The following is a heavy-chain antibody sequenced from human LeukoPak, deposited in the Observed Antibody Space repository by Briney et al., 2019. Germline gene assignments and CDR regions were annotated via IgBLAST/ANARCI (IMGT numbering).Heavy chain of an antibody. J-gene: IGHJ6*02. V-gene: IGHV4-34*01. CDR1: GGSFSGYY. CDR3: ARVTLLMGGGVRFLEWLSGYGMDV. CDR2: INHSGST. D-gene: IGHD3-3*01. Sequence: PSETLSLTCAVYGGSFSGYYWSWIRQPPGKGLEWIGEINHSGSTNYNPSLKSRVTISVDTSKNQFSLKLSSVTAADTAVYYCARVTLLMGGGVRFLEWLSGYGMDVWGQGTTVTVSS.